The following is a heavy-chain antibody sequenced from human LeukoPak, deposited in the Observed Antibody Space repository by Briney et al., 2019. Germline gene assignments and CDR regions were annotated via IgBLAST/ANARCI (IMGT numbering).Heavy chain of an antibody. Sequence: GGSLRLSCAASGFTFSSYSMNWVRQAPGKGLEWVSSISSSSSYIYYADSVKGRFTISRDNAKNSLYLQMNSLRAEDTAVYYCARDWYGGNSVYYYGMDVRGQGTTVTVSS. D-gene: IGHD2-21*02. CDR2: ISSSSSYI. CDR3: ARDWYGGNSVYYYGMDV. J-gene: IGHJ6*02. CDR1: GFTFSSYS. V-gene: IGHV3-21*01.